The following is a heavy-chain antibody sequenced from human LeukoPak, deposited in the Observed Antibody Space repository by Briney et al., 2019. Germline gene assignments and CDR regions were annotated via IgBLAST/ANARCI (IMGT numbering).Heavy chain of an antibody. CDR2: IYYSGST. V-gene: IGHV4-59*01. CDR3: AREQYSYYYYGMDV. D-gene: IGHD5-18*01. Sequence: SETLSFTGTVPGGSISSYYWSWIRQPPGKGLEGIGDIYYSGSTNYNPSLKSRVTISVDTSKNQFSLKLSSVTAADTAVYYCAREQYSYYYYGMDVWGQGTTVTVSS. J-gene: IGHJ6*02. CDR1: GGSISSYY.